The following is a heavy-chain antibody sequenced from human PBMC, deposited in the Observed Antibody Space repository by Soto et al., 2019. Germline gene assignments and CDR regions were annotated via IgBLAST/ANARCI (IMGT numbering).Heavy chain of an antibody. CDR1: GGIFSSYA. V-gene: IGHV1-69*06. CDR2: IIPIFGTA. CDR3: ARSGPPALYYYYGMDV. Sequence: GASVKVSCKASGGIFSSYAISWVRQAPGQGLEWMGGIIPIFGTANYAQKFQGRVTITADKSTSTAYMELSSLRSEDTAVYYCARSGPPALYYYYGMDVWGQGTTVTVSS. D-gene: IGHD6-25*01. J-gene: IGHJ6*02.